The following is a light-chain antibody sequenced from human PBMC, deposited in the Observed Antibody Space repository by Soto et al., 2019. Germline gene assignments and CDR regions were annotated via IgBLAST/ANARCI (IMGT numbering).Light chain of an antibody. J-gene: IGLJ3*02. Sequence: QSALTQPASVSGSPGQSITISCTGTSSDAGSYNLVSWYQQHPGKAPKLMIYEGSKRPSGVSNRFSGSKSGNTASLTISGLQTEDEADHYCCSYAGSSTWVFGGGTKLTVL. CDR3: CSYAGSSTWV. CDR2: EGS. CDR1: SSDAGSYNL. V-gene: IGLV2-23*01.